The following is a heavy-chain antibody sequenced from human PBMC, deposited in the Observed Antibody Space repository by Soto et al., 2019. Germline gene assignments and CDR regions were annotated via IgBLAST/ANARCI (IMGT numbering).Heavy chain of an antibody. CDR1: GFSLSTSGMC. CDR3: ARNHAESSGWFFDY. D-gene: IGHD6-19*01. J-gene: IGHJ4*02. CDR2: IDWDDDK. V-gene: IGHV2-70*11. Sequence: SGPTLVNPTQTLTLTCTFSGFSLSTSGMCVSWIRQPPGKALEWLARIDWDDDKYYSTSLKTRLTISKDTSKNQVVLTMTNMDPVDTATYYCARNHAESSGWFFDYWGQGTQVTVSS.